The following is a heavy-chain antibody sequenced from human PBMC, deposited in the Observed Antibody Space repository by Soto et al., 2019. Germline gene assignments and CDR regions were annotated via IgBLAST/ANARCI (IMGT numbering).Heavy chain of an antibody. V-gene: IGHV4-59*08. CDR2: IYYAGTT. CDR1: DGSLSPNY. CDR3: ANLDFFTFGVIDRANAEVDI. D-gene: IGHD3-3*01. J-gene: IGHJ6*02. Sequence: SETLALTCIVSDGSLSPNYWSWILQPQRKGREWIGYIYYAGTTTYHPSLKSRVSISVYTSKNEVSLTLTSVTAADTAVYYCANLDFFTFGVIDRANAEVDIWCQDTTVTVSS.